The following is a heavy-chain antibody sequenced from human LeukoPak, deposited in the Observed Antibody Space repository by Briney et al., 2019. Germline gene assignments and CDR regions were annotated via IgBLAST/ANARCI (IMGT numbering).Heavy chain of an antibody. CDR1: GGSISSRGFF. V-gene: IGHV4-39*01. D-gene: IGHD2-8*02. Sequence: KSSETLSLTCTVSGGSISSRGFFWGWIRQPPGKGPEWIGSVYYDGVTYYNRSFQSRVTMSLDKSTNRFSLRLSSVTAADTAVYYCARLSCTDAVCPTLPYIHFDPWGQGTLVIVST. CDR3: ARLSCTDAVCPTLPYIHFDP. CDR2: VYYDGVT. J-gene: IGHJ5*02.